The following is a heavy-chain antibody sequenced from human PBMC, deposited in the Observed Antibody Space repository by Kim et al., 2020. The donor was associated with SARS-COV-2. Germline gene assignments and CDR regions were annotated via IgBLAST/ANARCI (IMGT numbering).Heavy chain of an antibody. CDR3: ARQSYYYGSGSQEILYYYYGMDV. Sequence: ASVKVSCKASGYTFTSYAMNWVRQAPGQGLEWMGWINTNTGNPTYAQGFTGRFVFSLDTSVSTAYLQISSLKAEDTAVYYCARQSYYYGSGSQEILYYYYGMDVWGQGATVTVSS. CDR2: INTNTGNP. CDR1: GYTFTSYA. D-gene: IGHD3-10*01. J-gene: IGHJ6*02. V-gene: IGHV7-4-1*02.